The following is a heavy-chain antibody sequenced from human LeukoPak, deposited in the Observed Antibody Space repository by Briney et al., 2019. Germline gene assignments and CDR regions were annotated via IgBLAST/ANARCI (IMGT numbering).Heavy chain of an antibody. Sequence: PGGSLRLSCAASGFTFSSYSMNWVRQAPGEGLEWVSYISSSSSTIYYADSVKGRFTISRDNAKTSLYLQMNSLRAEDTAVYYCARGSYYYDSSGYRDYWYFDLWGRGTLVTVSS. CDR1: GFTFSSYS. J-gene: IGHJ2*01. V-gene: IGHV3-48*01. D-gene: IGHD3-22*01. CDR2: ISSSSSTI. CDR3: ARGSYYYDSSGYRDYWYFDL.